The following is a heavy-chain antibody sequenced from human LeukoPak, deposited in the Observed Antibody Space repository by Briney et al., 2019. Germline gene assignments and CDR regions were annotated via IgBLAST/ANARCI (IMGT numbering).Heavy chain of an antibody. CDR2: IYYSGST. Sequence: SETLSLTCTVSGGSISSGGYYWSWIRQHPGKGLEWIGYIYYSGSTYYNPSLKSRVTISVDTSKNQFSLKLSSVTAADTAVYYCASAPRYYYDSSGYYEPLVDYWGQGTLATVSS. V-gene: IGHV4-31*03. D-gene: IGHD3-22*01. CDR3: ASAPRYYYDSSGYYEPLVDY. CDR1: GGSISSGGYY. J-gene: IGHJ4*02.